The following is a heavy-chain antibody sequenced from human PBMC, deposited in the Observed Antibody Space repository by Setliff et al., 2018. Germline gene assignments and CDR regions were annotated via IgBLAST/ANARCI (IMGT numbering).Heavy chain of an antibody. Sequence: GGSLRLSCTSSGFTFSTYWMSWVRQAPGKGLEWVANIKHDGSEKNYVDSVKGRFTISRDNAENSLYLQMNSLRAEDTAVYYCARGGNLIYYFDYWGQGTLVTVSS. J-gene: IGHJ4*02. CDR3: ARGGNLIYYFDY. CDR1: GFTFSTYW. CDR2: IKHDGSEK. D-gene: IGHD2-15*01. V-gene: IGHV3-7*04.